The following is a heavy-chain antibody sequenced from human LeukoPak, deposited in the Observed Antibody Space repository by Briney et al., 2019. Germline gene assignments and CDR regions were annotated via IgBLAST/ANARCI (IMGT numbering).Heavy chain of an antibody. CDR2: IYYSGST. CDR3: ARLRGDY. V-gene: IGHV4-39*07. J-gene: IGHJ4*02. CDR1: GGSISSSSYY. Sequence: PSETLSLTCTVSGGSISSSSYYWGWIRQPPGKGLEWIGSIYYSGSTNYNPSLKSRVTISVDTSKNQFSLKLSSVTAADTAVYYCARLRGDYWGQGTLVTVSS.